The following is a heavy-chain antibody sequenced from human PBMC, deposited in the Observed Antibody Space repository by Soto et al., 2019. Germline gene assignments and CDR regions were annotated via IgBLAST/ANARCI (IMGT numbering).Heavy chain of an antibody. D-gene: IGHD2-2*01. J-gene: IGHJ6*02. CDR1: GGTFSSYA. CDR2: IIPIFGTA. CDR3: ARENCSSTSCYYYYGMDV. V-gene: IGHV1-69*13. Sequence: SVKVSCKASGGTFSSYAISWVRQAPGQGLEWMGGIIPIFGTANYAQKFQGRVTITADESTSTAYMELSSLRSEDTAVYYCARENCSSTSCYYYYGMDVWGQGTTVTVSS.